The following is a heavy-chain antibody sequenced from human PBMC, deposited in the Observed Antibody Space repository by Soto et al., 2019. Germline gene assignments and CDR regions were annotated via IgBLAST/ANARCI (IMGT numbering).Heavy chain of an antibody. Sequence: PSETLSLTCTVSGGFIISDYWIWIRQPPGQGLEWIGYIYYSGSTNYNPSLRSRVTISLDTSKKQFTLKLSSVTDADTAVYYCARDILTGRMGMDVWGQGTTVTVSS. CDR1: GGFIISDY. D-gene: IGHD3-9*01. V-gene: IGHV4-59*01. J-gene: IGHJ6*02. CDR2: IYYSGST. CDR3: ARDILTGRMGMDV.